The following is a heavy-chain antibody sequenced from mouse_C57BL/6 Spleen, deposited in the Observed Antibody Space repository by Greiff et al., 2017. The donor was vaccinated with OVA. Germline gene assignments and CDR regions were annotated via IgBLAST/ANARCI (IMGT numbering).Heavy chain of an antibody. CDR2: INPSTGGT. CDR3: ATGTFDY. V-gene: IGHV1-42*01. D-gene: IGHD4-1*01. J-gene: IGHJ2*01. CDR1: GYSFTGYY. Sequence: VQLQQSGPELVKPGASVKISCKASGYSFTGYYMNWVKQSPEKSLEWIGEINPSTGGTTYNQKFKAKATLTVDKSSSTAYMQLKSLTSEDSAVYYCATGTFDYWGQGTTLTVSS.